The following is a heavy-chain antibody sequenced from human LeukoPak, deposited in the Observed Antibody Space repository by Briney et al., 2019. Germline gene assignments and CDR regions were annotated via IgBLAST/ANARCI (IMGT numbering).Heavy chain of an antibody. J-gene: IGHJ1*01. Sequence: GGSLRLSCAASGFTFSSYAMSWVRQAPGKGLEWVSAISGSGGSTYYADSVKGRFTISRDNSKNTLYLQMNSLRAEDTAVYYCARDSDYYDSSGPGYFQHWGQGTLVTVSS. CDR3: ARDSDYYDSSGPGYFQH. CDR1: GFTFSSYA. CDR2: ISGSGGST. V-gene: IGHV3-23*01. D-gene: IGHD3-22*01.